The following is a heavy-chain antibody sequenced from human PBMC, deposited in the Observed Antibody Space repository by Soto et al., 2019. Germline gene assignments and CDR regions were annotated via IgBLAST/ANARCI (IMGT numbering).Heavy chain of an antibody. CDR2: ISSSSSYI. CDR1: GFTFSSYS. V-gene: IGHV3-21*01. CDR3: ARDPSYSSSSVDY. D-gene: IGHD6-6*01. Sequence: GGSLRLSCAASGFTFSSYSMNWVRQAPGKGLEWVSSISSSSSYIYYADSVKGRFTISRDNAKNSLYLQMNSLRAEDTAVYYCARDPSYSSSSVDYWGQGTLVTVSS. J-gene: IGHJ4*02.